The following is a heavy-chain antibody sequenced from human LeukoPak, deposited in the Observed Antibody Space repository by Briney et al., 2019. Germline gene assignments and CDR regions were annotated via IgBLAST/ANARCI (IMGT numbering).Heavy chain of an antibody. D-gene: IGHD3-10*01. CDR2: INDDGRTT. V-gene: IGHV3-74*01. CDR1: GFTFSSYW. J-gene: IGHJ4*02. CDR3: TRGREGNYGLFDS. Sequence: GGSLRLSCATSGFTFSSYWMHWVRQAPGKGLVWDSRINDDGRTTNYADSVKGRFTISRDNAKNTVYLQMSSLRAEDTAVYYCTRGREGNYGLFDSWGQGTLVTLSS.